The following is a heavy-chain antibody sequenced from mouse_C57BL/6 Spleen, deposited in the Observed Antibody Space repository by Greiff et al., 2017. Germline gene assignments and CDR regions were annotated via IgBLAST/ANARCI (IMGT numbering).Heavy chain of an antibody. D-gene: IGHD4-1*01. CDR2: ISGGGGNT. Sequence: EVQLVESGGGLVKPGGSLKLSCAASGFTFSSYTMSWVRQTPEKRLEWVATISGGGGNTYYPDSVKGRFTISRDNAKNTLYLQMSSLRSEDTALYYCARQAGTGAMDYWGQGTSVTVSS. J-gene: IGHJ4*01. V-gene: IGHV5-9*01. CDR1: GFTFSSYT. CDR3: ARQAGTGAMDY.